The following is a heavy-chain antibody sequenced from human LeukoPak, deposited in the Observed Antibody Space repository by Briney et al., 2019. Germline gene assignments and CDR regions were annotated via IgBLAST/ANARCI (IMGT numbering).Heavy chain of an antibody. J-gene: IGHJ5*02. CDR1: GYTFTSYG. Sequence: ASGKVSCKASGYTFTSYGISWVRQAPGQGLEWMGWISAYNGNTNYAQKLQGRVTMTTDTSTSTAYMELRSLRSDDTAVYYCARVVVVTAIPRWFDPWGQGTLVTVSS. CDR2: ISAYNGNT. V-gene: IGHV1-18*01. D-gene: IGHD2-21*02. CDR3: ARVVVVTAIPRWFDP.